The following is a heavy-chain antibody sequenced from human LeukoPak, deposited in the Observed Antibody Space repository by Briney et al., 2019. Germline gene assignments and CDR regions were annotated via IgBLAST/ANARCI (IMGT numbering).Heavy chain of an antibody. CDR2: ISSSSSYT. V-gene: IGHV3-11*05. CDR1: GFTFSDYY. D-gene: IGHD1-26*01. CDR3: ARVWYSGSYNGWFDP. Sequence: GGSLRLSCAASGFTFSDYYMSWIRQAPGKGLEWVSHISSSSSYTNYADSVKGRFTISRDNAKNSLYLQMNGLRAEDTAVYYCARVWYSGSYNGWFDPWGQGTLVTVSS. J-gene: IGHJ5*02.